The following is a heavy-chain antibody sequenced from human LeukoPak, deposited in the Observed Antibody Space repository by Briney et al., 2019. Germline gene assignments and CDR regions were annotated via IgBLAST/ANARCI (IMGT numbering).Heavy chain of an antibody. CDR3: ARDRDEYSSTHYYYYYMDV. J-gene: IGHJ6*03. V-gene: IGHV4-39*07. D-gene: IGHD6-6*01. Sequence: SETLSLTCTVSGGSISSSSYYWGWIRQPPGKGLEWIGSIYYSGSTYYNPSLKSRVTISVDTSKNQFSLKLSSVTAADTAVYYCARDRDEYSSTHYYYYYMDVWGKGTTVTVSS. CDR1: GGSISSSSYY. CDR2: IYYSGST.